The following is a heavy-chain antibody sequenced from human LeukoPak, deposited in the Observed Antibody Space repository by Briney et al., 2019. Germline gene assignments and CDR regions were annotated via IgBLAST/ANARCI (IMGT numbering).Heavy chain of an antibody. J-gene: IGHJ4*02. V-gene: IGHV3-21*01. D-gene: IGHD1-26*01. CDR3: ARGQRVGPYYFDY. CDR2: IISSSSYI. CDR1: AFTFSSYC. Sequence: AGSLRLSCAASAFTFSSYCMNWVRQAAGEGLEWVSSIISSSSYIYYADSVKGPFTISRDKAKNSLYLQMNSLRAEDTALYYCARGQRVGPYYFDYWGQGTLVTVSS.